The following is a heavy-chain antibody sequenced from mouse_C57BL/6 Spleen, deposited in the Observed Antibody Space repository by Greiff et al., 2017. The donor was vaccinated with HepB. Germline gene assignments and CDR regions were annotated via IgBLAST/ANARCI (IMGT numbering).Heavy chain of an antibody. J-gene: IGHJ1*03. CDR2: ISGGGGNT. D-gene: IGHD2-1*01. CDR1: GFTFSSYT. V-gene: IGHV5-9*01. CDR3: ARHGKGYFDV. Sequence: DVKLVESGGGLVKPGGSLKLSCAASGFTFSSYTMSWVRQTPEKRLEWVATISGGGGNTYYPDSVKGRFTISRDNAKNTLYLQMSSLRSEDTALYYCARHGKGYFDVWGTGTTVTVSS.